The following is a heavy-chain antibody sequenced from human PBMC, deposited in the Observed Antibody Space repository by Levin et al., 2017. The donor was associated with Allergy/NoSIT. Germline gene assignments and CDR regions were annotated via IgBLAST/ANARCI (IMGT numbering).Heavy chain of an antibody. CDR3: ATRICAGSCYYAPNDAFDI. D-gene: IGHD2-15*01. V-gene: IGHV5-51*01. CDR1: GYSFTSYW. CDR2: IYPGDSDT. J-gene: IGHJ3*02. Sequence: GESLKISCKGSGYSFTSYWIGWVRQMPGKGLEWMGIIYPGDSDTRYSPSFQGQVTISADKSISTAYLQWSSLKASDTAMYYCATRICAGSCYYAPNDAFDIWGQGTMVTVSS.